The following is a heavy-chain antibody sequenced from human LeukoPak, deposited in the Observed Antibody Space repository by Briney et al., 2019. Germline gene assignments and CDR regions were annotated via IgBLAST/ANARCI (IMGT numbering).Heavy chain of an antibody. CDR1: GFTFSSYA. Sequence: PGGSLRLSCAASGFTFSSYAMHWVRQAPGKGLEWVAVISYDGSNKYYADSVKGRFTISRDNSKNTLYLQMNSLRAEDTAVYYCARAIGIPSRYCSSTSCYTSLDYWGQGTLVTVSS. CDR2: ISYDGSNK. CDR3: ARAIGIPSRYCSSTSCYTSLDY. V-gene: IGHV3-30-3*01. D-gene: IGHD2-2*02. J-gene: IGHJ4*02.